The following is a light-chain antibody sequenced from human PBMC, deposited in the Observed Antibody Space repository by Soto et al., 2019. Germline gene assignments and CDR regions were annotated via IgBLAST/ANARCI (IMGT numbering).Light chain of an antibody. J-gene: IGLJ1*01. CDR2: GNS. V-gene: IGLV1-40*01. CDR3: QSYDSRGYV. CDR1: SSNIGAGYD. Sequence: QSVLTQPPSVSGAPGQRVTISCTGSSSNIGAGYDVHWYQQLPGTAPKLLIYGNSNRPSGVPDRFSGSKSGTSASLAITGLQAEDEADYYCQSYDSRGYVFGTGTKVTGL.